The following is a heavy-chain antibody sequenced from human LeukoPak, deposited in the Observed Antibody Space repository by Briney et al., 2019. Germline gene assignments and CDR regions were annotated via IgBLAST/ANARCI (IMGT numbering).Heavy chain of an antibody. D-gene: IGHD1-26*01. Sequence: SETLSLTCTVSGGSISNSYWSWIRQPPGKGLEWIGFFHDSESTNYNPSLKSRVSISLDTTKNQVSLWLSSVTAADTAVYYCARGDASGRPGIGFDFWGQGTLVTVSS. CDR3: ARGDASGRPGIGFDF. CDR1: GGSISNSY. J-gene: IGHJ4*02. CDR2: FHDSEST. V-gene: IGHV4-59*01.